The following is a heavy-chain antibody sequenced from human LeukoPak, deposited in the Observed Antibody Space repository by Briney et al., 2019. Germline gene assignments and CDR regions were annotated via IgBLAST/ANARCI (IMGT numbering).Heavy chain of an antibody. D-gene: IGHD3-22*01. CDR2: ISNTGGTT. CDR1: GFTFDNYA. J-gene: IGHJ4*02. CDR3: AKELSMDSSGYLRGTMYYFDY. Sequence: GGSLRLSCAASGFTFDNYAMTWVRQAPGRGLEWVSTISNTGGTTYYADSVKGRFTISRDNSKNTLYLQMNSLRAEDTAVYYCAKELSMDSSGYLRGTMYYFDYWGQGTLVTVSS. V-gene: IGHV3-23*01.